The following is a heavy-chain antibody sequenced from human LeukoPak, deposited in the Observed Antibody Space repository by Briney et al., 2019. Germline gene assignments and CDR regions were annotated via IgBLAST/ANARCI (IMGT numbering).Heavy chain of an antibody. Sequence: PSETLSLTCAVYGGSFSAYYWSWIRQPPGKGLEWIGEIYHSGNTNYNPSLKSRVTISVDTSKNQFSLKLSSVTAADTAVYYCARGRLYYYDSSGYPLFDYWGQGTLVTVSS. CDR3: ARGRLYYYDSSGYPLFDY. V-gene: IGHV4-34*01. CDR2: IYHSGNT. J-gene: IGHJ4*02. CDR1: GGSFSAYY. D-gene: IGHD3-22*01.